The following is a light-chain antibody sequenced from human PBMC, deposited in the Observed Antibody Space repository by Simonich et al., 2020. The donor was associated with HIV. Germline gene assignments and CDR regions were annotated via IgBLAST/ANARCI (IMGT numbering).Light chain of an antibody. CDR3: QSYDSSNAV. J-gene: IGLJ7*01. V-gene: IGLV6-57*01. CDR2: EDD. CDR1: SGSIASNY. Sequence: NFMLTQPHFVSESPGKTVTISCTPSSGSIASNYVQWYQQRPGTSPTIVIYEDDQRPSGVPDRFSGSIDSSSNSASLTISGLKTEDEADYFCQSYDSSNAVFGGGTQLTVL.